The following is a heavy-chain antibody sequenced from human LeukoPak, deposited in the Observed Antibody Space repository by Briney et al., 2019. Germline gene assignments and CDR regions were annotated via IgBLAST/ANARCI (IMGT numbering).Heavy chain of an antibody. D-gene: IGHD3-22*01. CDR1: GGSISSSSYY. CDR2: IYYSGST. J-gene: IGHJ4*02. Sequence: SETLSLTCTVSGGSISSSSYYRGWIRQPPGKGLEWIGSIYYSGSTYYNPSLKSRVTISVDTSKNQFSLKLSSVTAADTAVYYCASPSVGPKTYYYDSSGYLVDYWGQGTLVTVSS. V-gene: IGHV4-39*01. CDR3: ASPSVGPKTYYYDSSGYLVDY.